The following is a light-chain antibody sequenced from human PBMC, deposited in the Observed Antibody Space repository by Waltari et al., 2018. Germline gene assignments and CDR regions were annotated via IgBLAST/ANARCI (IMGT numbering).Light chain of an antibody. CDR1: SNDVGSYHL. J-gene: IGLJ1*01. CDR2: EVN. V-gene: IGLV2-23*02. Sequence: QSALTQPASVSGSPGQSITISCTGTSNDVGSYHLVSWYQQRPGKAPNFIIYEVNRRPSGLSSRFSGSKSGNTASLTISGLQAEDEADYFCCSYAGVTTFYVFGTGTRVTVL. CDR3: CSYAGVTTFYV.